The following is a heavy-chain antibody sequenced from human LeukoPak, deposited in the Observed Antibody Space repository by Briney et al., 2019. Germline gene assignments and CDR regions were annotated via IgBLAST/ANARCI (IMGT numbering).Heavy chain of an antibody. V-gene: IGHV3-48*03. CDR2: ISSSGSTI. D-gene: IGHD3-10*01. J-gene: IGHJ5*02. CDR3: ARVTGSGSTTPNWFDP. CDR1: GFTFSSYE. Sequence: GGSLRLSCAASGFTFSSYEMNWVRHAPGKGLEWVSYISSSGSTIYYADSVKGRFTISRDNAKNSLYLQMNSLRAEDTAVYYCARVTGSGSTTPNWFDPWGQGTLVTVSS.